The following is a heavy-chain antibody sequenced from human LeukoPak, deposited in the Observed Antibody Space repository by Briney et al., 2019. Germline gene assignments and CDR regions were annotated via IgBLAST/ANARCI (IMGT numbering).Heavy chain of an antibody. CDR3: ARFNGRSSSDY. J-gene: IGHJ4*02. D-gene: IGHD6-6*01. Sequence: PSETLSLTCAVYGGSFSGYYWSWIRQPPGKGLEWIGYIYYSGSTNYNPSLKSRVTISVDTSKNQFSLKLSSVTAADTAVYYCARFNGRSSSDYWGQGTLVTVSS. CDR2: IYYSGST. V-gene: IGHV4-59*01. CDR1: GGSFSGYY.